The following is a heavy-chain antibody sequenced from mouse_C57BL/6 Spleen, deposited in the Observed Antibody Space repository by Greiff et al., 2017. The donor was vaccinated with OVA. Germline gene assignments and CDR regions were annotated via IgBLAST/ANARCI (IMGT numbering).Heavy chain of an antibody. CDR3: AKNDDDGSSSPWFAY. Sequence: QVQLQQPGAELVRPGTSVKLSCKASGYTFTSYWMHWVKQRPGQGLEWIGVIDPSDSYTNYNQKFKGKATLTVDTSSSTAYMQLSSLTSEDSAVYYCAKNDDDGSSSPWFAYWGQGTLVTVSA. CDR2: IDPSDSYT. V-gene: IGHV1-59*01. J-gene: IGHJ3*01. CDR1: GYTFTSYW. D-gene: IGHD1-1*01.